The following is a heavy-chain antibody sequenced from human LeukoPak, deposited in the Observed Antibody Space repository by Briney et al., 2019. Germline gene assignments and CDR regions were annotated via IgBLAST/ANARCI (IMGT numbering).Heavy chain of an antibody. V-gene: IGHV1-18*01. Sequence: ASVKVSCKASGYTFTSYGISWVRQAPGQGLEWMGWISAYNGNTNYAQKLQGRVTMTTDTSTSTAYMELRSLRSDDTAVYYSARAIIDIVVVPAFYMDVWGKGTTVTVSS. CDR2: ISAYNGNT. CDR3: ARAIIDIVVVPAFYMDV. J-gene: IGHJ6*03. CDR1: GYTFTSYG. D-gene: IGHD2-2*01.